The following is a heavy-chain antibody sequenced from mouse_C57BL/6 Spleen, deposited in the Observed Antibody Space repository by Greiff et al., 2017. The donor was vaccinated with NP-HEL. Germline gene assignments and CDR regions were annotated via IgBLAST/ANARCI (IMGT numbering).Heavy chain of an antibody. Sequence: QVQLQQPGAELVKPGASVKMSCKASGYTFTSYWITWVKQRPGQGLEWIGDIYPGSGSTNYNEKFKSKATLTVDTSSSTAYMQLSSLTSEDSAVYYCARREDGNWYFDDWGKGTTVTVSS. D-gene: IGHD2-1*01. J-gene: IGHJ1*03. CDR3: ARREDGNWYFDD. V-gene: IGHV1-55*01. CDR1: GYTFTSYW. CDR2: IYPGSGST.